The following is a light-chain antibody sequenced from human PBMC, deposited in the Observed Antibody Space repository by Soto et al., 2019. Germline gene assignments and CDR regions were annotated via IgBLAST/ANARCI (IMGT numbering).Light chain of an antibody. J-gene: IGKJ4*01. V-gene: IGKV3-11*01. CDR2: DAS. CDR3: HQRGNFPLWPLA. CDR1: QSVSSF. Sequence: EIVLTQSPATLSLSPGERATLSCRASQSVSSFLAWYQQKPGQPPRLLIYDASYRAAGIPARFSGSGSGTAFSHTITSLAPADSAVYSCHQRGNFPLWPLAFGGGTKVDI.